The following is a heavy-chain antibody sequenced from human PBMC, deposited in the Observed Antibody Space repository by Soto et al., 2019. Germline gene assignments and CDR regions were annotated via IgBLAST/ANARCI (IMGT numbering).Heavy chain of an antibody. Sequence: GGSLRLSCAASGFTFDDYTMHWVRQAPGKGLEWVSLISWDGGSTYYADSVKGRFTISRDNSKNSLYLQMNSLRTEDTALYYCAKDISPIGGDIAAVSYFDYWGQGTLVTVSS. CDR3: AKDISPIGGDIAAVSYFDY. J-gene: IGHJ4*02. CDR1: GFTFDDYT. CDR2: ISWDGGST. D-gene: IGHD6-6*01. V-gene: IGHV3-43*01.